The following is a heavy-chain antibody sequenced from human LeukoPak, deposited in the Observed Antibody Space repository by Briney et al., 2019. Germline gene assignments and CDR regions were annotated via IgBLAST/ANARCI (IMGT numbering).Heavy chain of an antibody. Sequence: SETLSLTCTVSGGSIVGYYWSWIRQPPGKGLEWIGYIYYSGSTNYNPSLKSRVTISVDTSKNQFSLKLSSVTAADTAVYYCARWRTYYYDSSGYGYFDYWGQGTLVTVSS. CDR2: IYYSGST. CDR1: GGSIVGYY. V-gene: IGHV4-59*01. J-gene: IGHJ4*02. CDR3: ARWRTYYYDSSGYGYFDY. D-gene: IGHD3-22*01.